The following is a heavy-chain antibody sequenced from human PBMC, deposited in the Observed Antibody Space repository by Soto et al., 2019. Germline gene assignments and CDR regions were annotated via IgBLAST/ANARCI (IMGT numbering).Heavy chain of an antibody. CDR3: AKEDSSSWHYYYGMDV. Sequence: GGSLRLSCAASGFTVSNNYMSWVRQAPGKGLEYVSVIYSGGGTYYADSVKGRFTISRDSSKNMLYLQMNSLRAEDTAVYYCAKEDSSSWHYYYGMDVWGQGTTVTVSS. CDR1: GFTVSNNY. D-gene: IGHD6-13*01. J-gene: IGHJ6*02. CDR2: IYSGGGT. V-gene: IGHV3-66*01.